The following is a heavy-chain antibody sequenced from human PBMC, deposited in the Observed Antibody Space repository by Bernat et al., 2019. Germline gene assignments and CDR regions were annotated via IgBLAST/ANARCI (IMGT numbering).Heavy chain of an antibody. CDR1: GYSFTSYW. D-gene: IGHD2-15*01. Sequence: EVQLVQSGAEVKKPGESLRISCKGSGYSFTSYWISWVRQMPGKGLEWMGRIDPSDSYTNYSPSFQGHVTISADKSISTAYLQWSSLKASDTAMYYCARLPPPVDIVVVVAASPLAFDIWGQGTMVTVSS. V-gene: IGHV5-10-1*03. CDR2: IDPSDSYT. CDR3: ARLPPPVDIVVVVAASPLAFDI. J-gene: IGHJ3*02.